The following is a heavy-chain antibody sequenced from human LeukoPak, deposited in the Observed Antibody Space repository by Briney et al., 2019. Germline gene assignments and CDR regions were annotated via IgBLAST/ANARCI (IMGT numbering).Heavy chain of an antibody. CDR3: ARDVYCSSTSCYDRWFDP. Sequence: GGSLRLSCAASGFTFSSYSMNWVRQAPGRGLEWVSSISSNSSYIYYADSVKGRFTISRDNAKNSLYLQMNSLRAEDTAVYYCARDVYCSSTSCYDRWFDPWGQGTLVTVSS. V-gene: IGHV3-21*01. J-gene: IGHJ5*02. CDR1: GFTFSSYS. D-gene: IGHD2-2*01. CDR2: ISSNSSYI.